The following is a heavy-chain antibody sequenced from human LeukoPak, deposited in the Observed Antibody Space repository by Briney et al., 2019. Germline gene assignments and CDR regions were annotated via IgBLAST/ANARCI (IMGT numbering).Heavy chain of an antibody. CDR3: ATYDLWTTYYTFQY. V-gene: IGHV3-23*01. Sequence: GGSLRLSCAASGFIFNNYAMSWVRQAPGKGLEWVSSISTTGSTTYYADSVRGRFTISRDNSQNTLSLQMDSLTAADTAVYSCATYDLWTTYYTFQYWGQGTLVTVSS. J-gene: IGHJ4*02. CDR1: GFIFNNYA. CDR2: ISTTGSTT. D-gene: IGHD3-3*01.